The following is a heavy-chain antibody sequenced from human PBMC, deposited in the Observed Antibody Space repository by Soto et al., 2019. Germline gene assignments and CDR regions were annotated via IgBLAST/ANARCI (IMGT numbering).Heavy chain of an antibody. J-gene: IGHJ3*02. CDR1: GCTFSSYE. CDR3: ATLQWMDAFDI. CDR2: ISSSGSTI. D-gene: IGHD6-19*01. Sequence: PXGALSLSCAAAGCTFSSYEMNWVRQAPGKGLEWVSYISSSGSTIYYADSVKGRFTISRDNAKNSLYLQMNSLRAEDTAVYYCATLQWMDAFDIWGQGKMVTVSS. V-gene: IGHV3-48*03.